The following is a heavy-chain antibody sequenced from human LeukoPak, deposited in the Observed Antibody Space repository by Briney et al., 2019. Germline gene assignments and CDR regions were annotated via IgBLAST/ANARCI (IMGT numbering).Heavy chain of an antibody. J-gene: IGHJ6*03. CDR3: ARGITYYYGSGPPYMDV. V-gene: IGHV4-39*01. CDR1: GGSISSNSYY. D-gene: IGHD3-10*01. Sequence: SETLSLTCTVSGGSISSNSYYWGWIRQPPGKGLEWIASMYYSGSTNYNPSLKSRVTISVDTSKNQFSLKLSSVTAADTAVYYCARGITYYYGSGPPYMDVWGKGTTVTVSS. CDR2: MYYSGST.